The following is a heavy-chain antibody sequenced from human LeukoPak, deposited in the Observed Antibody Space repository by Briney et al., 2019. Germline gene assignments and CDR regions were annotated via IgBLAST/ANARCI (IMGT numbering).Heavy chain of an antibody. CDR1: GFTVSSNY. J-gene: IGHJ4*02. D-gene: IGHD6-19*01. V-gene: IGHV3-53*01. Sequence: GGSLRLSCAASGFTVSSNYMSWVRQAPGKGLEWVSIIYSGGSTDYADSVKGRFTISRDNSKNTLYLQMNSLRAEDTAVYYCARIGPNGSGWYPFDCWGQGTLVTVSS. CDR3: ARIGPNGSGWYPFDC. CDR2: IYSGGST.